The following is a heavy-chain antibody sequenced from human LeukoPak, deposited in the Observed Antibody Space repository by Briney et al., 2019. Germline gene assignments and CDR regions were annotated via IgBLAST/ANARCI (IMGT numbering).Heavy chain of an antibody. CDR2: VGGGNDI. CDR3: AKDAPPGNGIWDHFDS. Sequence: RGALRLACGASGFRFNIHGRRSGRQAPGKGLEWVSSVGGGNDIHYADSVKGRFTGSRDDAKSTVYLQMNRLRVEDTAIYFCAKDAPPGNGIWDHFDSWGQGTLVTVSS. CDR1: GFRFNIHG. J-gene: IGHJ4*02. D-gene: IGHD1-1*01. V-gene: IGHV3-23*01.